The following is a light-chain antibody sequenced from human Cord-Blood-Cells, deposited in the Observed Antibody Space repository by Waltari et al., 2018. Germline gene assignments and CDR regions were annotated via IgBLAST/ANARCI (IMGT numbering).Light chain of an antibody. CDR2: DVS. CDR3: SSYTSSSTLVV. Sequence: QSALTQPASVSGSPGQSITISCTGTSSDVGGYNYVYWYQQHPGKAPKLIIYDVSNRPAGVSNRFSGSKSDNTASLTISGLHAEDEADYYCSSYTSSSTLVVFGGGTKLTVL. V-gene: IGLV2-14*01. J-gene: IGLJ2*01. CDR1: SSDVGGYNY.